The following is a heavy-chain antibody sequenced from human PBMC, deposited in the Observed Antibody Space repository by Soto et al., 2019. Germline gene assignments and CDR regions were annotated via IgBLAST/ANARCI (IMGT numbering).Heavy chain of an antibody. D-gene: IGHD6-13*01. CDR1: GGSISSSSYY. J-gene: IGHJ4*02. Sequence: SETLSLTCTVSGGSISSSSYYWGWIRQPPGKGLEWIGSIYYSGSTYYNPSLKSRVTISVDTSKNQFSLKLSSVTAADTAVYYCARIAAAGADYWGQGTLVTVSS. CDR3: ARIAAAGADY. CDR2: IYYSGST. V-gene: IGHV4-39*01.